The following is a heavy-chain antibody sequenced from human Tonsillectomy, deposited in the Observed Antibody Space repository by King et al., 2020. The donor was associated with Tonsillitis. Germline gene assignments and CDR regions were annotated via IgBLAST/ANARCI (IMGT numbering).Heavy chain of an antibody. CDR1: GGTFSSYA. CDR2: IIPILGIA. J-gene: IGHJ6*03. V-gene: IGHV1-69*04. D-gene: IGHD2-2*01. Sequence: QLVQSGAEVKKPGSSVKVSCKASGGTFSSYAISWVRQAPGQGLEWMGRIIPILGIANYAQKFQGRVTITADKSTSTAYMELSSLRSEDTAVYYCARGVVPAAVNYYYYYMDVWGKGTTVTVSS. CDR3: ARGVVPAAVNYYYYYMDV.